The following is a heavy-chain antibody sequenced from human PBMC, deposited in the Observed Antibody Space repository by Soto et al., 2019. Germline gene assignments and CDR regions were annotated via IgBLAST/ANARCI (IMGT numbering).Heavy chain of an antibody. J-gene: IGHJ5*02. D-gene: IGHD2-2*01. CDR2: IYYIGST. V-gene: IGHV4-61*01. Sequence: SETLSLTCTVSGGSVSSGSYYWSWIRQPPGKGLEGIGYIYYIGSTNYNPSLNSRVTISVDTSKNQFSLKLSSVTADDTDVYYCARMSRVVVTAVVRSGDNWFDTWGQGPRVTVS. CDR1: GGSVSSGSYY. CDR3: ARMSRVVVTAVVRSGDNWFDT.